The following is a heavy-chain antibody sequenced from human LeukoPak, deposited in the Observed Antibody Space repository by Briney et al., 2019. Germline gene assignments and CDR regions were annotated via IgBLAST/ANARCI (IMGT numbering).Heavy chain of an antibody. CDR2: IYSGGST. D-gene: IGHD1-26*01. V-gene: IGHV3-53*01. CDR1: GVTFSSNY. J-gene: IGHJ6*02. Sequence: GGSLRLSCAASGVTFSSNYMSCVRQAPGKGLEWVSVIYSGGSTYYVDSVKGRFTISRDNSKNTLYLQMNSLRAEDTAVYYCARVGIVGATNGYYYYGMDVWGQGTTVTVSS. CDR3: ARVGIVGATNGYYYYGMDV.